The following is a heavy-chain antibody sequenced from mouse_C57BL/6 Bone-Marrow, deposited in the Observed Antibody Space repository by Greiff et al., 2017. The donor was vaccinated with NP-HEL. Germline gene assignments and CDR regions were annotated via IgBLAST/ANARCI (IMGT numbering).Heavy chain of an antibody. J-gene: IGHJ3*01. Sequence: VQVVESGAELARPGASVKLSCKASGYTFTSYGISWVKQRTGQGLEWIGEIYPRSGNTYYNEKFKGKATLTADKSSSTAYMELRSLPSEDSAVYSCASEDIYDGDYGGAFMAYWGQGTLVTVSA. CDR3: ASEDIYDGDYGGAFMAY. V-gene: IGHV1-81*01. CDR2: IYPRSGNT. CDR1: GYTFTSYG. D-gene: IGHD2-3*01.